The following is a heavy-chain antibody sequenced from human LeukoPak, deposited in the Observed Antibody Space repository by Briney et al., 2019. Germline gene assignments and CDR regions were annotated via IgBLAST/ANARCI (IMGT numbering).Heavy chain of an antibody. CDR3: ARDRIMTTFGGNNGVDI. V-gene: IGHV4-34*01. Sequence: KPSETLSLTCAVYGGSFSGYYWSWIRQPPGKGLEWIGEINHSGSTNYNPSLKSRVTISVDTSKNQFSLKLSSVTAADTAVYYCARDRIMTTFGGNNGVDIWGQGTMVTVSS. D-gene: IGHD3-16*01. CDR2: INHSGST. CDR1: GGSFSGYY. J-gene: IGHJ3*02.